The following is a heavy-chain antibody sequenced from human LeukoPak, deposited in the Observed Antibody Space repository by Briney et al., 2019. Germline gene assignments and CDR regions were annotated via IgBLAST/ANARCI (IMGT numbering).Heavy chain of an antibody. CDR1: GFIFSSYG. CDR3: AKDPPHYRVWDGYESTVLSY. D-gene: IGHD3-22*01. V-gene: IGHV3-30*02. CDR2: ILYDGSNK. J-gene: IGHJ4*02. Sequence: PGGSLRLSCAAPGFIFSSYGMYTVRQAPGKGLEWAAFILYDGSNKYYADSVKGRFTTSRDSSKNTLYVQMNSLRAVDTAVYYCAKDPPHYRVWDGYESTVLSYWGQGTLVTVSS.